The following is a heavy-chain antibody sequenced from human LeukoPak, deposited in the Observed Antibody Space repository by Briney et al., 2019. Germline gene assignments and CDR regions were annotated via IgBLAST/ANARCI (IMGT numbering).Heavy chain of an antibody. V-gene: IGHV3-7*01. Sequence: GGSLRLSCAASGFTFSTSWMNWVRLAPGRGLEWVANIKQDGSEKNYVDSVKGRFTISRDNAKDLLYLQMNSLRVEDTAMYYCAWYSRSSEAYWGQGTLVTVSS. J-gene: IGHJ4*02. CDR3: AWYSRSSEAY. CDR2: IKQDGSEK. D-gene: IGHD6-6*01. CDR1: GFTFSTSW.